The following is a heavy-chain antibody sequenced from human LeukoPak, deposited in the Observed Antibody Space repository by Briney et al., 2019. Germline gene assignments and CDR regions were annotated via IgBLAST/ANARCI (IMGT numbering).Heavy chain of an antibody. CDR3: ARQPANTAAFDI. CDR2: VRDNGEN. V-gene: IGHV4-59*08. D-gene: IGHD5-18*01. CDR1: GGSINAYY. Sequence: SETLSLTCTVSGGSINAYYRSWIRQPPGTGLEWIAYVRDNGENNYNPSLKSRVAISVDTANNQISLRLNFVTAADTAIYYCARQPANTAAFDIWGLGTMVTVSS. J-gene: IGHJ3*02.